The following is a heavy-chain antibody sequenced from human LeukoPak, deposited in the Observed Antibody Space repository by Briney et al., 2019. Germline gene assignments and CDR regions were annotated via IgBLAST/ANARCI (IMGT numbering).Heavy chain of an antibody. D-gene: IGHD5-18*01. CDR2: INHSGST. V-gene: IGHV4-34*01. CDR3: GRLDY. J-gene: IGHJ4*02. Sequence: SETLSLTCAVYGGSFSGYYWSWLRQPPGKGLEWIGEINHSGSTNYDPSLKSRVTISVDTSKNQFSLKLSSVTDCAIRGYSYGRLDYWGQGTLVTVSS. CDR1: GGSFSGYY.